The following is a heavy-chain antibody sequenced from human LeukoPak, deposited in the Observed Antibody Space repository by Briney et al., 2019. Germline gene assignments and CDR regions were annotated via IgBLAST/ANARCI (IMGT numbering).Heavy chain of an antibody. CDR1: GYTFTSYD. Sequence: ASVKVSCKASGYTFTSYDINWVRQATGQGLEWMGWMNPNSGNTGYAQKFQGRVTMTRNTSISTAYMELRSLRSEDTAVYYCASTRLWFGELFPSFFDYWGQGTLVTVSS. J-gene: IGHJ4*02. D-gene: IGHD3-10*01. V-gene: IGHV1-8*01. CDR2: MNPNSGNT. CDR3: ASTRLWFGELFPSFFDY.